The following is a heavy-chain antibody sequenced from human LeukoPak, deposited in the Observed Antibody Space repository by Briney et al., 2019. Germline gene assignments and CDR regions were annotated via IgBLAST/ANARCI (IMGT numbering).Heavy chain of an antibody. D-gene: IGHD3-22*01. Sequence: GGSLRLSCAASGFTFSSYWMIWVRQALGKGLEGGVNIKQDGSEKYYVDSVKGSFTSSRDKPRNSVLMEMQSMREEDTAFYYCATMNHYYDGRGYSVQWGQGTLVTVSS. CDR1: GFTFSSYW. V-gene: IGHV3-7*03. J-gene: IGHJ4*02. CDR3: ATMNHYYDGRGYSVQ. CDR2: IKQDGSEK.